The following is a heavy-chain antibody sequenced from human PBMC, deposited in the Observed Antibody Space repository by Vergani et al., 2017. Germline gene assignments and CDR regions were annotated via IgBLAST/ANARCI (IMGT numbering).Heavy chain of an antibody. CDR2: ISGSGGST. J-gene: IGHJ6*02. CDR3: AKCLGAYYYDGMDV. V-gene: IGHV3-23*01. D-gene: IGHD3-16*01. CDR1: GFTFSSYA. Sequence: EVQLLESGGGLVQPGGSLRLSCAASGFTFSSYAMSWVRRAPGKGLEWVSAISGSGGSTYYADAVKVRFTISRDNSKNTLYLQMNSLRAEDTAVYYCAKCLGAYYYDGMDVWGQGTTVTVSS.